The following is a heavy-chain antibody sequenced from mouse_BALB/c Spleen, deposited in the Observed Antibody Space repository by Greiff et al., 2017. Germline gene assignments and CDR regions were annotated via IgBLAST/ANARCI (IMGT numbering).Heavy chain of an antibody. V-gene: IGHV5-17*02. CDR2: ISSGSSTI. Sequence: EVQRVESGGGLVQPGGSRKLSCAASGFTFSSFGMHWVRQAPEKGLEWFAYISSGSSTIYYADTVKGRFTISRDNPKNTLFLQMTSLRSEDTAMYYCARSTAYAMDYWGQGTSVTVSS. D-gene: IGHD1-2*01. J-gene: IGHJ4*01. CDR3: ARSTAYAMDY. CDR1: GFTFSSFG.